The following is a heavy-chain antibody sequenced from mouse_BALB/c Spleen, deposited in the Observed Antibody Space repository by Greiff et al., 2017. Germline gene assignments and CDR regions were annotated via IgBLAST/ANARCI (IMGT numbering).Heavy chain of an antibody. V-gene: IGHV5-6-5*01. D-gene: IGHD1-1*01. CDR1: GFTFSSYA. Sequence: EVKVVESGGGLVKPGGSLKLSCAASGFTFSSYAMSWVRQTPEKRLEWVASISSGGSTYYPDSVKGRFTISRDNARNILYLQMSSLRSEDTAMYYCARICYDFSFAYWGQGTLVTVSA. J-gene: IGHJ3*01. CDR2: ISSGGST. CDR3: ARICYDFSFAY.